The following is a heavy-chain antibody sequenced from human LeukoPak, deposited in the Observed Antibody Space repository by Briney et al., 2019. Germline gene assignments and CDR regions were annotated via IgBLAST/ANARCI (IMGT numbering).Heavy chain of an antibody. CDR2: ISGSDDST. CDR3: AKDRAREMATISFDY. CDR1: GFTFRSYA. Sequence: GGSLRLSCAASGFTFRSYAMSWVRQAPGKGLEWGSSISGSDDSTYYADSVKGRFTISRDNSKNTLYLQMNSLRAEDTAVYYCAKDRAREMATISFDYWGQGTLVTVSS. D-gene: IGHD5-24*01. J-gene: IGHJ4*02. V-gene: IGHV3-23*01.